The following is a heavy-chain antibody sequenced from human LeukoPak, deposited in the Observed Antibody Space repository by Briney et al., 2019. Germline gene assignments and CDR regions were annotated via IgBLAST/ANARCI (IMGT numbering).Heavy chain of an antibody. CDR3: ARMPHCSAATCPSGY. CDR1: GFTFSTHG. J-gene: IGHJ4*02. V-gene: IGHV3-21*01. D-gene: IGHD2-15*01. Sequence: PGGSLRLSCAASGFTFSTHGMNWVRQAPGKGLEWVSSINDRSTYIFYADSVKGRFAISRDNAKSSLYLQMNSLRPEDTAVYYCARMPHCSAATCPSGYWGRGTLVTVSS. CDR2: INDRSTYI.